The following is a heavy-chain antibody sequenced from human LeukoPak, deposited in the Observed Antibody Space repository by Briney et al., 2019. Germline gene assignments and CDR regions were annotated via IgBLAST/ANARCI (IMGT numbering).Heavy chain of an antibody. CDR2: VSGSGYNT. Sequence: GGSLRLSCAASGFTFSSYGLSWVRQAPGKGLEWLSTVSGSGYNTYYADSVKGRPTISRDTSKNTLYLQMNSLRAEDTAVYYCAKDGAMYSSGWYEGGYFDCWGQGTLVTVST. D-gene: IGHD6-19*01. CDR1: GFTFSSYG. J-gene: IGHJ4*02. CDR3: AKDGAMYSSGWYEGGYFDC. V-gene: IGHV3-23*01.